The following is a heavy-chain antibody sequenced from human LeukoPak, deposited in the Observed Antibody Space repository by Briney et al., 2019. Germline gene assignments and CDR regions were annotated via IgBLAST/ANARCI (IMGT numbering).Heavy chain of an antibody. CDR1: GYSFTSYW. V-gene: IGHV5-51*01. Sequence: GESLKISCEASGYSFTSYWIGWVRQMPGKGLEWMGIIYPGDSDTRYSPSFQGQVTISADKSISTAYLQWSSLKASDTAMYYCARHGDRMGTYLDYWGQGTLVTVSS. CDR3: ARHGDRMGTYLDY. D-gene: IGHD2-21*02. J-gene: IGHJ4*02. CDR2: IYPGDSDT.